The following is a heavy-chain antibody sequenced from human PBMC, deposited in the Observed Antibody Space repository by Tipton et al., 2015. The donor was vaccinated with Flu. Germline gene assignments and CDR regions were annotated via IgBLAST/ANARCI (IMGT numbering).Heavy chain of an antibody. CDR2: IIPIFGTA. CDR3: ARDGVVRGVIIGSGFDY. Sequence: QLVQSGAEVKKPGSSVKVSCKASGGTFSSYAISWVRQAPGQGLEWMGGIIPIFGTANYAQKFQGRVTITADESTSTAYMELSSLRSEDPAVYYCARDGVVRGVIIGSGFDYWGQGTLVTVSS. J-gene: IGHJ4*02. D-gene: IGHD3-10*01. CDR1: GGTFSSYA. V-gene: IGHV1-69*01.